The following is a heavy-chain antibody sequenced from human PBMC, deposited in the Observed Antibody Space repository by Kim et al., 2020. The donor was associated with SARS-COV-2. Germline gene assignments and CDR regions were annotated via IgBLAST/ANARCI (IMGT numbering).Heavy chain of an antibody. J-gene: IGHJ3*02. V-gene: IGHV3-30*07. CDR3: ARDDILTGYYSDAFDI. Sequence: SVKGRFTSSRDNSMNTLYLQMNSLRAEDTAVYYCARDDILTGYYSDAFDIWGQGTMVTVSS. D-gene: IGHD3-9*01.